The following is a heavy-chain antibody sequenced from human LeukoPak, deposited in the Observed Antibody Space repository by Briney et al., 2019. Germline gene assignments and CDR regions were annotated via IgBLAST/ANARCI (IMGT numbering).Heavy chain of an antibody. CDR1: GFIFNSYA. J-gene: IGHJ4*02. V-gene: IGHV3-23*01. D-gene: IGHD1-26*01. CDR2: ISGSGDST. Sequence: GGSLRLSCAASGFIFNSYAMSWVRQAPGKGLEWVSTISGSGDSTYYADSVKGRFIISRDNSKNTLYLQMGSLRAEDMAVYYCARGRIVGATPTDYWGQGTLVTVSS. CDR3: ARGRIVGATPTDY.